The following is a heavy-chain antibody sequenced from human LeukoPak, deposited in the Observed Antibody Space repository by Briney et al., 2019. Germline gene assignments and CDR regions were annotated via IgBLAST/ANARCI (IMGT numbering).Heavy chain of an antibody. CDR1: GFTFDDYA. Sequence: GGSLRLSCAASGFTFDDYAMHWVRQAPGKGLEWVSAISGSGGSTYYADSVKGRFTISRDNSKNTLYLQMNSLRAEDTAVYYCARDLGERRAFDIWGQGTMVTVSS. D-gene: IGHD3-16*01. CDR3: ARDLGERRAFDI. V-gene: IGHV3-23*01. CDR2: ISGSGGST. J-gene: IGHJ3*02.